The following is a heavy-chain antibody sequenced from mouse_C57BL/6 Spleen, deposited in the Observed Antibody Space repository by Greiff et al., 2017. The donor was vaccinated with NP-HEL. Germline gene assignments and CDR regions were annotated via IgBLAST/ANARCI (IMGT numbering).Heavy chain of an antibody. D-gene: IGHD1-1*02. CDR1: GYSITSGYY. CDR2: ISYDGSN. V-gene: IGHV3-6*01. CDR3: ARDLDYPPYAMDY. J-gene: IGHJ4*01. Sequence: EVQLVESGPGLVKPSQSLSLTCSVTGYSITSGYYWNWIRQFPGNKLEWMGYISYDGSNNYNPSLKNRISITRDTSKNQFFLKLNSVTTEDTATYYCARDLDYPPYAMDYWGQGTSVTVSS.